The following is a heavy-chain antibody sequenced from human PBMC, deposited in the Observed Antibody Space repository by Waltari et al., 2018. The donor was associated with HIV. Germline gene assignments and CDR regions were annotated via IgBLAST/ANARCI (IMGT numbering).Heavy chain of an antibody. V-gene: IGHV4-38-2*02. Sequence: QVKMQESGPGLVKPSETLSLTCTVSAFSINSGYYWGWIRQPPGKGLEWIGSIYRSGTTYYNPSLKSRFIISVRMSKNQFSLKLSSVTAADTAVYYCARDQDYYDSSGYTSYAFDPWGQGTMVTVSS. CDR3: ARDQDYYDSSGYTSYAFDP. D-gene: IGHD3-22*01. CDR1: AFSINSGYY. CDR2: IYRSGTT. J-gene: IGHJ3*01.